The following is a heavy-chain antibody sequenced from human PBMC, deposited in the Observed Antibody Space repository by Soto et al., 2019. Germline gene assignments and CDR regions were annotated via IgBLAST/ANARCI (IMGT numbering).Heavy chain of an antibody. CDR3: ATMGTSATGLYYFDY. V-gene: IGHV1-18*01. CDR2: ISAYNGNT. CDR1: GCTVTSYS. Sequence: PVEALFQDSGCTVTSYSINLVRQGTIQGLEWMGWISAYNGNTNYAQKLQGRVTMTTDTSTSTAYMELRSLRPDDTAVYYCATMGTSATGLYYFDYWGQGTLVTVSS. J-gene: IGHJ4*02. D-gene: IGHD1-7*01.